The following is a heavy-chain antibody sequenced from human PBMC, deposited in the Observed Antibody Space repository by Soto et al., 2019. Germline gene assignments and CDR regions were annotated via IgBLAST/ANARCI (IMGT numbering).Heavy chain of an antibody. D-gene: IGHD3-10*01. CDR3: AKDFKVSGGHYGSLNYYYGMDV. Sequence: VGSLRLSCAASGFTFSSYSMNWIRQAPGKGLEWVSSISSSSSYIYYADSVKGRFTISRDTSKGAVYLQMNSLTPEDTAVYYCAKDFKVSGGHYGSLNYYYGMDVWGQGTTATVSS. V-gene: IGHV3-21*01. CDR2: ISSSSSYI. J-gene: IGHJ6*02. CDR1: GFTFSSYS.